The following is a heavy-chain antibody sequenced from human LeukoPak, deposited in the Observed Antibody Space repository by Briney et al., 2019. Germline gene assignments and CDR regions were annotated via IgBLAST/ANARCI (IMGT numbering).Heavy chain of an antibody. J-gene: IGHJ4*02. D-gene: IGHD3-10*01. Sequence: SETLSLTCTVPGGSISSSSYYWGWIRQPPGKGLEWIGSIYYSGSTYYNPSLKSRVTISVDTSKNQFSLKLSSVTAADTAVYYCARGGITMVREDYFDYWGQGTLVTVSS. CDR1: GGSISSSSYY. V-gene: IGHV4-39*07. CDR3: ARGGITMVREDYFDY. CDR2: IYYSGST.